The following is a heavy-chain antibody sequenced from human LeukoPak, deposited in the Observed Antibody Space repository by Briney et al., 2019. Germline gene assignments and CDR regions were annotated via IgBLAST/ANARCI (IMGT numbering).Heavy chain of an antibody. D-gene: IGHD2-15*01. CDR1: GYSINNYW. Sequence: GESLKISCKGSGYSINNYWIGWVRQMPGKGLEWMGIIYPADSDIRYSPSFQGQVTISADKSISTAYLQWSSLKASDTVMYYCARQEYCSGGSCYTWFGPWGQGTLVTVSS. CDR3: ARQEYCSGGSCYTWFGP. V-gene: IGHV5-51*01. CDR2: IYPADSDI. J-gene: IGHJ5*02.